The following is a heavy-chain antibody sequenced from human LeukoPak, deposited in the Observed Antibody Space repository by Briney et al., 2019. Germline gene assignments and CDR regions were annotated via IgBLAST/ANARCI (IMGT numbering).Heavy chain of an antibody. Sequence: KSSETLSLTCAVYGGSFSGYYWSWIRQPPGKGLEWIGEINHSGSTNYNPSLKSRVTISVDTSKNQFSLKLSSVTAADTAVYYCARGGRWFGELPLDPWGQGTLVTVSS. CDR2: INHSGST. J-gene: IGHJ5*02. CDR1: GGSFSGYY. CDR3: ARGGRWFGELPLDP. V-gene: IGHV4-34*01. D-gene: IGHD3-10*01.